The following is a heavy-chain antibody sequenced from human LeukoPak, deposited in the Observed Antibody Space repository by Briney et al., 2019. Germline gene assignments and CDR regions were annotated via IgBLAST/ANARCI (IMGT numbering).Heavy chain of an antibody. Sequence: SETLSLTCSVSGGSISNYYWSWIRQPAGKGLEWIGRIYTSGSTNYNPSLKSRVTTSVDKSKNQFSLKLSSVTAADTAVYYCARDRGDYGGPDYWGRGTLVTVSS. J-gene: IGHJ4*02. CDR1: GGSISNYY. CDR2: IYTSGST. D-gene: IGHD4-23*01. CDR3: ARDRGDYGGPDY. V-gene: IGHV4-4*07.